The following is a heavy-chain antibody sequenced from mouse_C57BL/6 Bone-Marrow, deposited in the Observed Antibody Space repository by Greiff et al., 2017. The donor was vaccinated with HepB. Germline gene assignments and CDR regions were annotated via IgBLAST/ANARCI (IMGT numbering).Heavy chain of an antibody. V-gene: IGHV1-76*01. CDR2: IYPGSGNT. CDR1: GYTFTDYY. CDR3: ARGNYGNYDY. Sequence: QVQLQQSGAELVRPGASVKLSCKASGYTFTDYYIYWVKQRPGQGLEWIARIYPGSGNTYYNEKFKGKATLTAEKSSSTAYMQLSSLTSEDSAVYFCARGNYGNYDYWGQGTTLTVSS. J-gene: IGHJ2*01. D-gene: IGHD2-1*01.